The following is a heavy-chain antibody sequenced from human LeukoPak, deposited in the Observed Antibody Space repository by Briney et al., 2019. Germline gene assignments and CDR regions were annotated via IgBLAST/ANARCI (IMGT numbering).Heavy chain of an antibody. CDR2: TYYRSKYYN. J-gene: IGHJ3*02. Sequence: SQTLSLTCAISGDSVSSNSATCNWISQSPSRGLEWLGRTYYRSKYYNDYAVSVKSRITINPHSSKNQFSLQLHSVIPVVTAVYYCARGYYGSGLRGFDIWGQGTMVTVSS. V-gene: IGHV6-1*01. CDR1: GDSVSSNSAT. D-gene: IGHD3-10*01. CDR3: ARGYYGSGLRGFDI.